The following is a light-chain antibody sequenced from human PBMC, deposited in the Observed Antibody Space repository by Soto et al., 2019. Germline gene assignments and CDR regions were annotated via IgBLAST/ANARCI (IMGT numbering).Light chain of an antibody. CDR3: QQYNSYRFT. Sequence: DIQMTQSPSTLSASVGDRVTITCRASQSISSWLAWYQQKPGKAPQLLIYDASSLESGVPSRFSGSGSGTEFTLTISSLQPDDFATYYCQQYNSYRFTFGPGTKVDIK. CDR2: DAS. J-gene: IGKJ3*01. V-gene: IGKV1-5*01. CDR1: QSISSW.